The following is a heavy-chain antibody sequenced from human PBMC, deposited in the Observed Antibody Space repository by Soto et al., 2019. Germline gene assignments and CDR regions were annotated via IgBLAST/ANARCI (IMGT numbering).Heavy chain of an antibody. CDR3: AREGVGMVRGVAPFYYYYGMDV. CDR2: INPNSDGT. CDR1: GYTFTGYY. V-gene: IGHV1-2*02. Sequence: QVQLVQSGAEGKKPGASVQVSCKASGYTFTGYYMHWVRQAPGQGLEWMVWINPNSDGTNYAQKFQGRVTMTRDTSISTAYVELSRLRSDDTDVYYCAREGVGMVRGVAPFYYYYGMDVWGQGTTVTVSS. J-gene: IGHJ6*02. D-gene: IGHD3-10*01.